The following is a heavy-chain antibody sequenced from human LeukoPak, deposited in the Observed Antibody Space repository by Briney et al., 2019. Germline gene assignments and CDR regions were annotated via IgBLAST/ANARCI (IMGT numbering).Heavy chain of an antibody. CDR2: IHTSGST. V-gene: IGHV4-4*07. CDR3: ARETPAAGNWYDP. CDR1: GGSIGRYH. J-gene: IGHJ5*02. D-gene: IGHD2-2*01. Sequence: SGTLSLTCTVSGGSIGRYHWSWFRQPAGEGLEWIGRIHTSGSTNYNPSLKSRATMSVDTSRNQFSVKLRSVTAADTAVYYCARETPAAGNWYDPWGQGTLVTVSS.